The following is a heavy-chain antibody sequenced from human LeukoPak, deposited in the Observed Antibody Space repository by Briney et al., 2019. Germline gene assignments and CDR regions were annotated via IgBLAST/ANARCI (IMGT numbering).Heavy chain of an antibody. V-gene: IGHV4-30-2*01. CDR3: AREVAAAAVPYYFDY. Sequence: YHSGSPYYNPSLKSRVTISVDRSKNQFSLKLSSVTAADTAVYYCAREVAAAAVPYYFDYWGQGTLVTVSS. J-gene: IGHJ4*02. CDR2: YHSGSP. D-gene: IGHD6-13*01.